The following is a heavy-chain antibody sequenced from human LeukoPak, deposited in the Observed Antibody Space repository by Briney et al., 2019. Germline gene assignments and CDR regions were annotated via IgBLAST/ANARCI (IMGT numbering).Heavy chain of an antibody. J-gene: IGHJ4*02. CDR2: IIPIFGTA. CDR3: AESSVFTATSPPGY. D-gene: IGHD2-21*02. Sequence: GASVKVSCKASGYTFTSYGISWVRQAPGQGLEWMGGIIPIFGTANYAQKFQGRVTITADKSTSTAYMELSSLRSEDTAVYYCAESSVFTATSPPGYWGQGTLVTVSS. CDR1: GYTFTSYG. V-gene: IGHV1-69*06.